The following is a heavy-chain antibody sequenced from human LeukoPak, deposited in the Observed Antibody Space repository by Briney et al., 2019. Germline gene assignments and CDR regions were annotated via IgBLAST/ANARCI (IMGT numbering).Heavy chain of an antibody. Sequence: NASETLSLTCTVSGGSISSYYWSWIRQPAGKGLEWIGRIYTSGSTNYNPSLKSRVTMSVDTSKNQFSLKLSSVTAADTAVYYCARDRFWVGYGDAFDIWGQGTMVTVSS. CDR3: ARDRFWVGYGDAFDI. CDR2: IYTSGST. V-gene: IGHV4-4*07. J-gene: IGHJ3*02. D-gene: IGHD5-18*01. CDR1: GGSISSYY.